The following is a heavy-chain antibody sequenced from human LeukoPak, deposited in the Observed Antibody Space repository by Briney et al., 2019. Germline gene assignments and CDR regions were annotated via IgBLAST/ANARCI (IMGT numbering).Heavy chain of an antibody. V-gene: IGHV3-23*01. Sequence: GGSLRLSCAASGFTFSSYAMSWVRQAPGKGLEWVSAVSGSGGSTYYADSVKGRFTISRDNSKNTLYLQMNSLRAEDTAVYYCAKKLRGSYYFDYWGQGTLVTVSS. CDR1: GFTFSSYA. J-gene: IGHJ4*02. D-gene: IGHD1-26*01. CDR2: VSGSGGST. CDR3: AKKLRGSYYFDY.